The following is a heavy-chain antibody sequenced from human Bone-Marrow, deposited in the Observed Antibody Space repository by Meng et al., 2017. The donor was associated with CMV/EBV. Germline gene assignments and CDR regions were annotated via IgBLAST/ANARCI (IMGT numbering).Heavy chain of an antibody. Sequence: SGPTRVKPTQTLTPTCTFSGISLSTSGVGVGWIRQPPGKALEWLALIYWNDDKRYSPSLKSRLTITKDTSKNQVVLTLTNMDPVDTATYYCAHRRALLHYYDSSGYYGYWGQGTLVIVSS. J-gene: IGHJ1*01. CDR1: GISLSTSGVG. CDR2: IYWNDDK. D-gene: IGHD3-22*01. CDR3: AHRRALLHYYDSSGYYGY. V-gene: IGHV2-5*01.